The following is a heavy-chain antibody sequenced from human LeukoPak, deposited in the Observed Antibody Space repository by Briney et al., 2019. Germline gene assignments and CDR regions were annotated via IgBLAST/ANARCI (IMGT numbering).Heavy chain of an antibody. D-gene: IGHD2-8*02. CDR1: GFTFNNYA. CDR2: ISGGGETT. Sequence: PGGSLRLSCAASGFTFNNYAMNWVRQAPGKGLEWVSSISGGGETTYYADSAKGRFTISRDNSQNTLYLQMNSLRAEDTAVYYCAKPLGYCTGGVCYSNYFDPWGQGTLVIVSS. J-gene: IGHJ5*02. V-gene: IGHV3-23*01. CDR3: AKPLGYCTGGVCYSNYFDP.